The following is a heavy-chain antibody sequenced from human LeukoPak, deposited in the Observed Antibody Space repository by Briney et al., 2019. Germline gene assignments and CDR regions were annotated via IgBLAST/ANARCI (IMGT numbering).Heavy chain of an antibody. V-gene: IGHV4-39*07. J-gene: IGHJ4*02. D-gene: IGHD6-19*01. CDR2: IYYSGST. CDR3: ASLDSSGWYYFDY. CDR1: GGSISSSSYY. Sequence: SETLSLTCTVSGGSISSSSYYWGWLRQPPGKGLEWIGSIYYSGSTYYNPSLKSRVTISVATSKNTFSLKLSSVTAADTAVYYCASLDSSGWYYFDYWGQGTLVTVSS.